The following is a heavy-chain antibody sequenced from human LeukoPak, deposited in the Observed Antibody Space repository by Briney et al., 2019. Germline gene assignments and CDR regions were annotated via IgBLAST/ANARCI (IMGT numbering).Heavy chain of an antibody. CDR2: INHSGSP. CDR1: GGSLSGHY. J-gene: IGHJ4*02. CDR3: ARGPDIPVAAY. V-gene: IGHV4-34*01. D-gene: IGHD6-19*01. Sequence: PSETLSLTCAVHGGSLSGHYCIWIRQPPGKGLEWIGEINHSGSPNYSPSFENRVTISVDTSKNQFSLSLRSVTAADTAVYYCARGPDIPVAAYWGQGTLVTVSS.